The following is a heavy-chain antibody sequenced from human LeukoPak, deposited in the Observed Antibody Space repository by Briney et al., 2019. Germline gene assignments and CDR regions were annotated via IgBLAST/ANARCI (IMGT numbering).Heavy chain of an antibody. CDR2: INHSGST. D-gene: IGHD5-24*01. J-gene: IGHJ4*02. CDR3: ARGDGRDGYNGEY. CDR1: GGSFSGCY. Sequence: PSETLSLTCAVYGGSFSGCYWSWIRQPPGKGLEWIGEINHSGSTNYNPSLKSRVTISVDTSKNQFSLKLSSVTAADTAVYYCARGDGRDGYNGEYWGQGTLVTVSS. V-gene: IGHV4-34*01.